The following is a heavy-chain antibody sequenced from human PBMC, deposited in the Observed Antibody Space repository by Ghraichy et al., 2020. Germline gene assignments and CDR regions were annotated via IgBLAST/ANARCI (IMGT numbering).Heavy chain of an antibody. J-gene: IGHJ4*02. Sequence: GGSLRLSCAASGFTFSSYAMSWVRQAPGKGLEWVSAISGSGGSTYYAYSVKGRFTISRDNSKNTLYLQMNSLRAEDTAVYYCAKVHYDCWSGYQYYFDYWGQGALVTVSS. CDR1: GFTFSSYA. CDR2: ISGSGGST. D-gene: IGHD3-3*01. V-gene: IGHV3-23*01. CDR3: AKVHYDCWSGYQYYFDY.